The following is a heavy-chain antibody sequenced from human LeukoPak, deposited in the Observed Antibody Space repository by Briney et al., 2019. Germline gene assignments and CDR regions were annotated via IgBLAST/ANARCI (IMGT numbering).Heavy chain of an antibody. V-gene: IGHV3-74*01. J-gene: IGHJ4*02. CDR1: GSTVSSYW. CDR2: ISGDGSTT. D-gene: IGHD4-17*01. CDR3: ARGTYYGSFDL. Sequence: GRSLRLSWAASGSTVSSYWMHWVRQPPGNGRVWVSRISGDGSTTSYADSVKGRFTISRDNAKNTLHLQMNSLRVEDTSVYYCARGTYYGSFDLWGEGTLVTVSS.